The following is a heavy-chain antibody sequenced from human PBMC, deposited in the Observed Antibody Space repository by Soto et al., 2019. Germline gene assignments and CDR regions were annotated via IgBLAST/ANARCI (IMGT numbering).Heavy chain of an antibody. D-gene: IGHD2-8*01. J-gene: IGHJ3*02. CDR2: INPSGGST. V-gene: IGHV1-46*01. CDR3: ASGYCTNVLCYTGGLANAFDI. CDR1: GYTFTSYY. Sequence: QVQLVQSGAEVKKPGASVKVSCKASGYTFTSYYMHWVRQAPGQGLEWMGIINPSGGSTSYAQKFQGGVTSTRDTPPRQATWGLSGLSSEERAVYYCASGYCTNVLCYTGGLANAFDIWGQGTMVTVSS.